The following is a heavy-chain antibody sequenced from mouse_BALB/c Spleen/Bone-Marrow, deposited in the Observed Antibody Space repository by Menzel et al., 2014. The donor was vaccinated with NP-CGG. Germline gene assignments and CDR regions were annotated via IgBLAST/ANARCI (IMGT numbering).Heavy chain of an antibody. D-gene: IGHD2-4*01. Sequence: DLVKPGASVKLSCKASGYTFTCYWINWIKQRPGQGLEWIGRIAPGSGNTYYNEMFKGKATLTVDTSSSTAYIQLSSLSSEDSPVYFCARSPMITESYAMDYWGQGTSVTVSS. CDR1: GYTFTCYW. V-gene: IGHV1S41*01. CDR2: IAPGSGNT. J-gene: IGHJ4*01. CDR3: ARSPMITESYAMDY.